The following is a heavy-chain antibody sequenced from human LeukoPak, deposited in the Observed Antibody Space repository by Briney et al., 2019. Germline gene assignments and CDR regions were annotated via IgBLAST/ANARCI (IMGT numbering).Heavy chain of an antibody. Sequence: SETLSLTCTVSGGSICGSSYYWGSIRQPPGKGLGWIGSINDRGSTSYNPSRKRRVTRAVDTSKKQISLKLRPVTAAATAVYYCARHASVDGNWPRPLDYWGQGSLVTVSS. CDR1: GGSICGSSYY. V-gene: IGHV4-39*01. J-gene: IGHJ4*02. CDR3: ARHASVDGNWPRPLDY. CDR2: INDRGST. D-gene: IGHD5-12*01.